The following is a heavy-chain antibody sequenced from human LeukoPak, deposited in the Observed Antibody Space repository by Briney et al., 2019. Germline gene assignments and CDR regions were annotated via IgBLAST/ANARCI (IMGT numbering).Heavy chain of an antibody. J-gene: IGHJ5*02. D-gene: IGHD3-22*01. V-gene: IGHV4-39*07. CDR2: IYYSGST. CDR1: GGSISSSSYY. CDR3: ARVLTYYYDSNGDAVWFDP. Sequence: SETLSLTCTVSGGSISSSSYYWGWIRQPPGKGLEWIGSIYYSGSTYYNPSLKSRVTISVDTSKNQFSLKLSSVTAADTAVYYCARVLTYYYDSNGDAVWFDPWGQGTLVTVSS.